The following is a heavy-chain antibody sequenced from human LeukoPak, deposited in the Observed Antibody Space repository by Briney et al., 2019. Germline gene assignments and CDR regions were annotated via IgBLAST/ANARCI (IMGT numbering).Heavy chain of an antibody. CDR3: ARLSHPSGSDWFFDY. CDR1: GGSISGSY. V-gene: IGHV4-59*08. J-gene: IGHJ4*02. Sequence: SETLSLTCTVSGGSISGSYWSWIRQPPGKALDWIGGIYYTGTTNYNPSLKSRVTMSVDTSKNQFSLKLTSMTAADTAVYFCARLSHPSGSDWFFDYWGQGSLVTVSS. D-gene: IGHD6-19*01. CDR2: IYYTGTT.